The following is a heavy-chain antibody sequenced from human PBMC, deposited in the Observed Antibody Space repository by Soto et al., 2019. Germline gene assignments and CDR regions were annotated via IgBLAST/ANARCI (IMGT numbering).Heavy chain of an antibody. D-gene: IGHD5-18*01. V-gene: IGHV1-46*01. CDR1: GYTFTSYY. CDR3: ARGYGRNFDY. J-gene: IGHJ4*02. CDR2: INPSGGST. Sequence: ASVKVSCKASGYTFTSYYMHWVRQAPGQGLEWMGIINPSGGSTSYAQKFQGRVTITRDTSASTAYMELSSLRSEDTAVYYCARGYGRNFDYWGQGTLVTVSS.